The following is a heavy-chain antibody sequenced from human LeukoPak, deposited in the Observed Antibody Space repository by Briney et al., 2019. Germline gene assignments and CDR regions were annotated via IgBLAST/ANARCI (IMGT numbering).Heavy chain of an antibody. J-gene: IGHJ6*02. CDR3: ARDQGLTAPPPYGLDV. CDR2: IIPVLNIT. CDR1: GGXFSSSA. Sequence: SVKVSCKASGGXFSSSAITWVRQAPGQGLEWMGRIIPVLNITNYAQKFQGRVTITADTSTSTAYMELSSLRSEEAAVYYCARDQGLTAPPPYGLDVWGQGTTVTVSS. V-gene: IGHV1-69*04. D-gene: IGHD5-18*01.